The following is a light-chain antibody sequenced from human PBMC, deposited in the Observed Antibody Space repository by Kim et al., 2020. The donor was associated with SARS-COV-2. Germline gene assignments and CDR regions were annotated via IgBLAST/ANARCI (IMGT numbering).Light chain of an antibody. J-gene: IGKJ2*01. CDR1: QSVLYSSNNKNY. Sequence: RATINCQSSQSVLYSSNNKNYLAWYQQKPGQPPKLLIYWASTRESGVPDRFSGSGSGTDFTLTISSLQAEDVAVYYCQQYYSTPHTFGQGTKLEI. CDR2: WAS. CDR3: QQYYSTPHT. V-gene: IGKV4-1*01.